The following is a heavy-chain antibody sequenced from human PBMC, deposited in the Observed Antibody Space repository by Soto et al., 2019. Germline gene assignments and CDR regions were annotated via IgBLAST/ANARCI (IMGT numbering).Heavy chain of an antibody. CDR1: GFTFSSYG. CDR3: ARDRGSDDPIDY. D-gene: IGHD3-10*01. J-gene: IGHJ4*02. Sequence: QVQLVESGGGVVQPERSLTLSCAASGFTFSSYGMHWVRQAPGKGLEWVAVIWHDGMNKYYADSVRGRFTISRDNSKNTLYLQMNSLRAEDTAVYYCARDRGSDDPIDYWGQETLVTVSS. V-gene: IGHV3-33*01. CDR2: IWHDGMNK.